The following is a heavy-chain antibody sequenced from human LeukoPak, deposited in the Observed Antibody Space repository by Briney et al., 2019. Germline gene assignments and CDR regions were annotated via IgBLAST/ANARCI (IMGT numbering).Heavy chain of an antibody. CDR1: GYTFTGYY. Sequence: GASVKVSCKASGYTFTGYYMHWVRQAPGQGLEWMGWINPNSGGTNYAQKFQGRVTMTRDTSISTAYMELSRLRSDDTAVYYCARGSSSSSVSYYFDYWGQGTLVTVSS. V-gene: IGHV1-2*02. CDR3: ARGSSSSSVSYYFDY. D-gene: IGHD6-6*01. CDR2: INPNSGGT. J-gene: IGHJ4*02.